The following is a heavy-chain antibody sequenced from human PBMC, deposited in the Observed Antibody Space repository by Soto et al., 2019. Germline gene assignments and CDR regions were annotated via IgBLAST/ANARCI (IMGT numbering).Heavy chain of an antibody. CDR1: GFSFTNYW. Sequence: GESLKISCNGSGFSFTNYWISWVRQMPGKGLEWMGNIDPVDSYTNYSPSFEGHVTFSADTSISTAYLQWSSLKASDTAIYFCARIESIARNWFDPWGQGTLVTVPQ. V-gene: IGHV5-10-1*01. CDR3: ARIESIARNWFDP. CDR2: IDPVDSYT. D-gene: IGHD6-13*01. J-gene: IGHJ5*02.